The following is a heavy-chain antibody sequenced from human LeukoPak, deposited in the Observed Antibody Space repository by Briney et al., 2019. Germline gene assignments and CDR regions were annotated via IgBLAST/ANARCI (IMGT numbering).Heavy chain of an antibody. Sequence: SGGSLRLSCAASGFTFSSYEMNWVRQAPGKGLEWVSYISSSGSTIYYADFVKGRFTISRDNSKNTLYLQMNSLRAEDTAVYNCAKDRRRDDVLTGSFSDWGQGTLVTASS. CDR1: GFTFSSYE. CDR3: AKDRRRDDVLTGSFSD. CDR2: ISSSGSTI. J-gene: IGHJ4*02. V-gene: IGHV3-48*03. D-gene: IGHD3-9*01.